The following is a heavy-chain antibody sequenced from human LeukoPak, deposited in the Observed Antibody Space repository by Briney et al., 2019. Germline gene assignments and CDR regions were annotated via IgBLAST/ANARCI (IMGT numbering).Heavy chain of an antibody. CDR1: GASISSGTYS. J-gene: IGHJ4*02. CDR3: ARGHADSAMVYFDY. V-gene: IGHV4-30-2*01. Sequence: SETLSLTCAVSGASISSGTYSWSWIRQPPGKGPECIGYIFHNGGTYYNASLRSRVTISADRSENQFSLELTSVTAADTAVYYCARGHADSAMVYFDYWGQGKLVTVSS. D-gene: IGHD5-18*01. CDR2: IFHNGGT.